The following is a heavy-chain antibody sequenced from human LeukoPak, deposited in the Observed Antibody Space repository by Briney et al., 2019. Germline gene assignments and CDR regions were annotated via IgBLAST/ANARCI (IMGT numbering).Heavy chain of an antibody. CDR2: ISGSGGST. Sequence: GGTLRLSCAASGFTFSSYGMRWVRQARGRGLGWVSAISGSGGSTSYAHSVKGRFTTSRDNSKNTLYLQMNSLRAEDTAVYYCAKVLQPRRWFGGISFDPWGQGTLVTVSS. D-gene: IGHD3-10*01. CDR3: AKVLQPRRWFGGISFDP. J-gene: IGHJ5*02. V-gene: IGHV3-23*01. CDR1: GFTFSSYG.